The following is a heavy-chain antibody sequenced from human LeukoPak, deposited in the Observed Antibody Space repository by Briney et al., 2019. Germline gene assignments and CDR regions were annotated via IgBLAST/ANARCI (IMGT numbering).Heavy chain of an antibody. J-gene: IGHJ4*02. D-gene: IGHD3-10*01. V-gene: IGHV1-8*01. CDR2: MNPNSGNT. CDR1: GYTFTSYD. CDR3: ARGRGAYGSGSYYNIILSY. Sequence: ASVKVSCKASGYTFTSYDINWVRQATGQGLEWMGWMNPNSGNTGYAQKFQGRVTMTRNTSISTAYMELSSLRSEDTAVYYCARGRGAYGSGSYYNIILSYWGQGTLVNVSS.